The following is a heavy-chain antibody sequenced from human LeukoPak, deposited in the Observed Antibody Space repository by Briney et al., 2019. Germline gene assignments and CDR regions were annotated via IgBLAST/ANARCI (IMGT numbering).Heavy chain of an antibody. Sequence: SETLSLTCSVSGGSISSLYWSWIRQPPGKGLEWIGYIYYTGSTNYNPSLKSRVTMFVDMSKNQFSLRLSSVTAADTAVYYCARHRAYSSSSPFDYWGQGTLVTVSS. CDR2: IYYTGST. CDR3: ARHRAYSSSSPFDY. V-gene: IGHV4-59*08. CDR1: GGSISSLY. D-gene: IGHD6-6*01. J-gene: IGHJ4*02.